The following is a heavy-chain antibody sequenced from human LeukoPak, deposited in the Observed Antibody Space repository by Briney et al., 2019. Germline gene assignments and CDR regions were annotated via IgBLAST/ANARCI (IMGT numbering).Heavy chain of an antibody. Sequence: SETLSLTCSVSRGSITSTTYYWGWIRQPPGKGLEWIGSFHYSGSFYYNPSLKSRVTISVDTSKNQFSLKLSSVTAADTAVYYCAGGYIYGSTYYYMDVWGKGTTVTISS. D-gene: IGHD5-18*01. CDR3: AGGYIYGSTYYYMDV. CDR1: RGSITSTTYY. CDR2: FHYSGSF. V-gene: IGHV4-39*07. J-gene: IGHJ6*03.